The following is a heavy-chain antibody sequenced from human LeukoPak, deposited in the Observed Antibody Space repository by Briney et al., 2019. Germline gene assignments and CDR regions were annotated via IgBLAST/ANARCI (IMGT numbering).Heavy chain of an antibody. D-gene: IGHD6-19*01. CDR1: GGSINTFY. Sequence: SETLSLTRTVSGGSINTFYGSWIRQPPGRGLEWIGYIYYSGSTNYNPSLKSRVTISVDTSKNQFSLNLSSVTAADTAVYYCARPYRSGWYGGLDIWEEGWIVTVSS. CDR3: ARPYRSGWYGGLDI. CDR2: IYYSGST. J-gene: IGHJ3*02. V-gene: IGHV4-59*08.